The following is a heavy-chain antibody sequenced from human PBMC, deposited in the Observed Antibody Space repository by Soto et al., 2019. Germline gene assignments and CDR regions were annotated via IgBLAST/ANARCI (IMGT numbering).Heavy chain of an antibody. J-gene: IGHJ5*02. D-gene: IGHD4-17*01. CDR3: ARERAAATTYGWFDP. V-gene: IGHV4-38-2*02. CDR2: IYHSGST. CDR1: GYSISSGYY. Sequence: PSETLSLTCAVSGYSISSGYYWGWIRQPPGKGLEWIGSIYHSGSTYYNPSLKSRVTISVDTSKNQFSLKLSSVTAADTAVYYCARERAAATTYGWFDPWGQGTLVTAPQ.